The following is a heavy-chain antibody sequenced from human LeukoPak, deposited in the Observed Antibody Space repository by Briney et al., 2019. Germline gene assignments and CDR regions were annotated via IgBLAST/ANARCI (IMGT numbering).Heavy chain of an antibody. CDR3: ATERIRGVVFDY. CDR2: VYPGGAT. J-gene: IGHJ4*02. D-gene: IGHD3-10*01. V-gene: IGHV3-53*01. CDR1: GFTVSSNY. Sequence: GESLRLSCAASGFTVSSNYMSWVRQAPGKGLEWVSVVYPGGATYYANSVKGRFTISSDNSKNTVYLQMNSTKAEDTAVYYCATERIRGVVFDYWGQGTLVTVSS.